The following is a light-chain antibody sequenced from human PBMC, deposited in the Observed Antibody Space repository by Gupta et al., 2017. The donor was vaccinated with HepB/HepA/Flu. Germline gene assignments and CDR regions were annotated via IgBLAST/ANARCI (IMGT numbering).Light chain of an antibody. J-gene: IGLJ2*01. V-gene: IGLV2-23*02. CDR1: SSDVGSYNV. Sequence: QSALTQPASVSGAPGQSITISCTGTSSDVGSYNVVSWYQQHPGKAPKLMIYEVSKRAAGVARRFSASKAGNTASLTISVLQGEDEADYYCCSDAGSSNVVFGGGTKLTVL. CDR2: EVS. CDR3: CSDAGSSNVV.